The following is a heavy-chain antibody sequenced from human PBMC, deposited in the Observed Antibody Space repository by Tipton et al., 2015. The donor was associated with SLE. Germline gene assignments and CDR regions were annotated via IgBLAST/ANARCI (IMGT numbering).Heavy chain of an antibody. CDR2: IKQDGSEK. D-gene: IGHD6-6*01. CDR3: ARDRGGSSRDY. V-gene: IGHV3-7*03. CDR1: GFTFSSYW. J-gene: IGHJ4*02. Sequence: SLRLSCAASGFTFSSYWTSWVRQAPGKGLEWVANIKQDGSEKNYVDSVKGRFTISRDNAKNSLYLQMNSLRAEDTAVYYCARDRGGSSRDYWGQGTLVTVSS.